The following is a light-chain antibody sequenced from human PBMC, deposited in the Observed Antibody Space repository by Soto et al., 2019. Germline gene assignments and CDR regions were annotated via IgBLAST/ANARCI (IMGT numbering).Light chain of an antibody. Sequence: QSALPQPASVSGSPGQSITISCTGTSSDVGGYNYVSWYQQHPGKAPKLMIYDVSNRPSGVSNRFSGSKSGNTASLTISGLQAEDEADYYCSSYTSSSSVVFGVGTKLTVL. CDR2: DVS. V-gene: IGLV2-14*01. CDR1: SSDVGGYNY. CDR3: SSYTSSSSVV. J-gene: IGLJ2*01.